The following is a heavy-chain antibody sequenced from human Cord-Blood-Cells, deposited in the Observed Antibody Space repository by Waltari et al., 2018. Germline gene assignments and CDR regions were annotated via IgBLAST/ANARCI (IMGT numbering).Heavy chain of an antibody. V-gene: IGHV1-18*01. J-gene: IGHJ3*02. D-gene: IGHD1-7*01. CDR2: ISAYNGNT. CDR1: GYTFTSYG. CDR3: ARDEPNWNYNAFDI. Sequence: QVQLVQSGAEVKKPGASVKVSCKASGYTFTSYGISWVRQAPGQGLEWMGWISAYNGNTNHAQKLQGRVTMNTDTSTSSAYLELRSLRSDDTAVYYCARDEPNWNYNAFDIWGQGTMVTVSS.